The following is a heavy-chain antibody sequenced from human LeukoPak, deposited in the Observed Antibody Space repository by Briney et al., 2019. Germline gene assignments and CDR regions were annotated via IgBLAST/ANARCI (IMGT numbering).Heavy chain of an antibody. CDR3: ARHNAHDSSGYYYRSARFDP. D-gene: IGHD3-22*01. CDR2: IIPIFGTA. Sequence: SVKVSCKASGGTFSSYAISWVRQAPGRGLEWMGGIIPIFGTANYAQKFQGRVTITTDESTSTAYMELSSLRSEDTAVYYCARHNAHDSSGYYYRSARFDPWGQGTLVTVSS. V-gene: IGHV1-69*05. J-gene: IGHJ5*02. CDR1: GGTFSSYA.